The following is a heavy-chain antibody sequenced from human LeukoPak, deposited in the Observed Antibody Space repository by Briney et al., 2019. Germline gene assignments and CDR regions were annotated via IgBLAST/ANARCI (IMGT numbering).Heavy chain of an antibody. CDR1: GYTFTSYD. Sequence: ASVKVSCKASGYTFTSYDINWVRQATGQGLEWMGWMNPNSGNTGYAQKFEGRVTMTRNTSISTAYMELSSLRSEDTAVYYCARGVGSNYYYYMDVWGKGTTVTVSS. V-gene: IGHV1-8*01. CDR3: ARGVGSNYYYYMDV. CDR2: MNPNSGNT. J-gene: IGHJ6*03. D-gene: IGHD1-26*01.